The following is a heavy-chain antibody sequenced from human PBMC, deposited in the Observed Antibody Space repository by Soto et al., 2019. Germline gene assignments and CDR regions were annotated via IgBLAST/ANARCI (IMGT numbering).Heavy chain of an antibody. V-gene: IGHV4-59*01. J-gene: IGHJ5*02. Sequence: SETLSLTCTVSGGSISSYYWSWIRQPPGKGLEWIGYIYYSGSTNYNPSLKSRVTISVDTSKNQFSLKLSSVTAADTAVYYCARLGYYSNWFDPWGQGTLVTVS. CDR1: GGSISSYY. CDR2: IYYSGST. D-gene: IGHD3-22*01. CDR3: ARLGYYSNWFDP.